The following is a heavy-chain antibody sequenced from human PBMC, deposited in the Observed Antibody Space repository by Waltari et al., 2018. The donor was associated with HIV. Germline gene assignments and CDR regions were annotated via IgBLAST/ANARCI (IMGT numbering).Heavy chain of an antibody. J-gene: IGHJ4*02. Sequence: QVQLVESGGGVVQPGRSLRLSCAASGFTFRGSGIHWFRQAPGKGLEWVAVIWYDGSNEYYGDSVKGRFTVSRDNSKNMVYLQMNSLRAEDTAMYHCARADCGGDCYFDFWGQGTPVTVSS. D-gene: IGHD2-21*02. V-gene: IGHV3-33*01. CDR3: ARADCGGDCYFDF. CDR1: GFTFRGSG. CDR2: IWYDGSNE.